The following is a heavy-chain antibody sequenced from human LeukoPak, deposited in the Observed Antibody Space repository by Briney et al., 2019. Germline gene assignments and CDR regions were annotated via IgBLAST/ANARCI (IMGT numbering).Heavy chain of an antibody. CDR1: GFTFSSYA. D-gene: IGHD5-12*01. Sequence: GGSLRLSCAASGFTFSSYAMSWVRQAPGKGLEWVSAISGSGGSTYYADSVKGRFTISRDNSKNTLYLQMNSLRAEDTAVYYCAKAGNAYSGYDYYFDYWGQGTLVTVSS. J-gene: IGHJ4*02. CDR3: AKAGNAYSGYDYYFDY. CDR2: ISGSGGST. V-gene: IGHV3-23*01.